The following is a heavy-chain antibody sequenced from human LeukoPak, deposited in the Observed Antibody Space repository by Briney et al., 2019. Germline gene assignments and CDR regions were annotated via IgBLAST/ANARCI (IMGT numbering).Heavy chain of an antibody. Sequence: GGSLRLSCAASGFTFSSYGMHWVRQAPGKGLEWVAVISYDGSNKYYADSVKGRFTISRDNSKDTLYLQMNSLRAEDTAVYYCAKDLGRELPYYYYGMDVWGQGTTVTVSS. CDR3: AKDLGRELPYYYYGMDV. J-gene: IGHJ6*02. V-gene: IGHV3-30*18. CDR1: GFTFSSYG. D-gene: IGHD1-26*01. CDR2: ISYDGSNK.